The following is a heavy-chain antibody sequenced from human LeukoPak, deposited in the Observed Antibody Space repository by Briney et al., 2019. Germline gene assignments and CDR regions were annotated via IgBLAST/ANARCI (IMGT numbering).Heavy chain of an antibody. Sequence: ASVKVSCKASGYTFTSCGISWVRQAPGQGLEWMGWISAYNGNTNYAQKLQGRVTMTTDTSTSTAYMELRSLRSDDTAVYYCARRPIGQGYCSSTGCHYYYYGMDVWGQGTTVTVSS. CDR2: ISAYNGNT. D-gene: IGHD2-2*01. CDR3: ARRPIGQGYCSSTGCHYYYYGMDV. J-gene: IGHJ6*02. CDR1: GYTFTSCG. V-gene: IGHV1-18*01.